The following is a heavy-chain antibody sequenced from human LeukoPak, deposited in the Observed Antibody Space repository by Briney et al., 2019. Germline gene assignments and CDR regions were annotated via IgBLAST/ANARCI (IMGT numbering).Heavy chain of an antibody. V-gene: IGHV3-23*01. Sequence: PGGSLRLSCAASGFTFSHYAMRWVRQAPGKGLEWLSEIGGGGDGAYHADSVKGRFTISRDNSKNTLYLQMNSLRAEDTAVYYCAKEASLWFGELSWFDPWGQGTLVTVSS. D-gene: IGHD3-10*01. CDR2: IGGGGDGA. CDR3: AKEASLWFGELSWFDP. J-gene: IGHJ5*02. CDR1: GFTFSHYA.